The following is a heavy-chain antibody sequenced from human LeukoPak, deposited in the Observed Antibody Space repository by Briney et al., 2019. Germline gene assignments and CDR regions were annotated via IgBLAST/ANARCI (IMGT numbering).Heavy chain of an antibody. CDR2: IIPILGIA. CDR3: ARGRGYSYGSYDY. Sequence: SVKVSCKASGGTFSSYAISWVRQAPGQGLEWMGRIIPILGIANYAQKFQGRVTITADKSTSTAYKELSSLRSEDTAVYYCARGRGYSYGSYDYWGQGTLVTVSS. D-gene: IGHD5-18*01. J-gene: IGHJ4*02. CDR1: GGTFSSYA. V-gene: IGHV1-69*04.